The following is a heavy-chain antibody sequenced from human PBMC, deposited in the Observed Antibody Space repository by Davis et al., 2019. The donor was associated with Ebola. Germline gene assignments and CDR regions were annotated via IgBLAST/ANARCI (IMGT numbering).Heavy chain of an antibody. J-gene: IGHJ5*02. CDR2: ISGSGGST. CDR1: GFTFSSYA. D-gene: IGHD3-10*01. CDR3: AKDPYDSGSHTPDWFDP. Sequence: GESLKISCAASGFTFSSYAMSWVRQAPGKGLEWVSAISGSGGSTYYADSVKGRFTISRDNSKNTLYLQMNSLRAEDTAVYYCAKDPYDSGSHTPDWFDPWGQGTLVTVSS. V-gene: IGHV3-23*01.